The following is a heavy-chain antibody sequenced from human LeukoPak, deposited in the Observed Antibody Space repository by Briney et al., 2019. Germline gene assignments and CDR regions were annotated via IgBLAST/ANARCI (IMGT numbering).Heavy chain of an antibody. V-gene: IGHV1-2*02. CDR1: GYTFTGYY. Sequence: ASVKVSCRTSGYTFTGYYMHWVRQAPGQGLEWMGWINPNSGGTNYAQKFQGRVTMTRDTSISTAYMELSRLRSDDTAVYYCARASYYYDSSGYPGYYFDYWGQGTLVTVSS. CDR2: INPNSGGT. D-gene: IGHD3-22*01. CDR3: ARASYYYDSSGYPGYYFDY. J-gene: IGHJ4*02.